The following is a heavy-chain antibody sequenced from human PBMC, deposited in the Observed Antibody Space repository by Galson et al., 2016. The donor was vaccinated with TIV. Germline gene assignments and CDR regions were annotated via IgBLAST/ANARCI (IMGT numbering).Heavy chain of an antibody. CDR1: GGTFSSFV. CDR2: IIPLFGEA. D-gene: IGHD5-18*01. CDR3: AKCRNTAMDTYYYYYGLDV. V-gene: IGHV1-69*13. J-gene: IGHJ6*02. Sequence: SVKVSCKASGGTFSSFVVTWVRQAPGQGLEWMGGIIPLFGEAHYAQKFQGRVTISADESTSTVYMELRSLRSGDTAVYYCAKCRNTAMDTYYYYYGLDVWGQGIAVTVSS.